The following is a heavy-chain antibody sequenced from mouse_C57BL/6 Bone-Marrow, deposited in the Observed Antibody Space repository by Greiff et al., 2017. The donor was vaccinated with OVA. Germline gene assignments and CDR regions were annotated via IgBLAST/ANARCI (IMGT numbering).Heavy chain of an antibody. CDR3: TIPPDGNYPAWFAY. Sequence: EVQLQESGAELVRPGASVKLSCTASGFNIKDDYMHWVKQRPEQGLEWIGWIDPENGDTEYASKFQGKATITADTSSNTAYLQLSSLTSEDTAVYYCTIPPDGNYPAWFAYWGQGTLVTVSA. J-gene: IGHJ3*01. CDR1: GFNIKDDY. D-gene: IGHD2-1*01. CDR2: IDPENGDT. V-gene: IGHV14-4*01.